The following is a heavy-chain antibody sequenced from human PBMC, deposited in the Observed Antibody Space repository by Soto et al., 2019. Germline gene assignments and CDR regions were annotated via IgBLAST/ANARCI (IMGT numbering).Heavy chain of an antibody. CDR1: GYTFSMFS. J-gene: IGHJ2*01. CDR2: IGHDGIVK. D-gene: IGHD1-1*01. CDR3: SKEVTTGGGPLELRF. Sequence: QVQLVESGGGVIQPGTSLTLSCEGSGYTFSMFSIHWIRQAPGKGLEWVAVIGHDGIVKQYGDSVKGRFALSRDNSKKIVVSQIGSLGAAGKAIYYLSKEVTTGGGPLELRFRGRGTLVSVSS. V-gene: IGHV3-30*09.